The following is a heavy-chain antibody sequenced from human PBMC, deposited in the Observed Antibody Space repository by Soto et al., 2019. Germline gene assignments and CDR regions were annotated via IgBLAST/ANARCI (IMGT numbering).Heavy chain of an antibody. CDR1: GYTFTSYY. V-gene: IGHV1-46*03. J-gene: IGHJ6*02. Sequence: QVQLVQSGAEVKKPGASVKVSCKASGYTFTSYYMHWVRQAPGQGLEWMGIINPSGGSTSYAQKFQGRVTMTRDTSTRTVYMEVSSLRSEDTAVYYCARPGYSGYYYYYGMDVWGQGTTVTVSS. D-gene: IGHD5-12*01. CDR3: ARPGYSGYYYYYGMDV. CDR2: INPSGGST.